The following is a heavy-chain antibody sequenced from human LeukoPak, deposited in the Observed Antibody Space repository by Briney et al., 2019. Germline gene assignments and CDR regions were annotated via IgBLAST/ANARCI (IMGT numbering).Heavy chain of an antibody. Sequence: PGGSLRLSCAASGFTFSSSAMSWVRQVPGKGLEWVSGISASGGSTSYADSVRGRFTISRDNSKNTLYVQMNSLRDEDTAVYYCAKKGGSSGRYDYLDYWGQGTLVTVSS. CDR2: ISASGGST. CDR3: AKKGGSSGRYDYLDY. V-gene: IGHV3-23*01. CDR1: GFTFSSSA. D-gene: IGHD6-19*01. J-gene: IGHJ4*02.